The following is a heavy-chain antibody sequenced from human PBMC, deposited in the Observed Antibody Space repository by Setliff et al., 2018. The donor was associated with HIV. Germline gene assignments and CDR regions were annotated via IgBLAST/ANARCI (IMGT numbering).Heavy chain of an antibody. V-gene: IGHV3-7*01. CDR2: INQDGSEK. CDR1: GFTFSSHW. D-gene: IGHD4-17*01. CDR3: ARGQTSVTLQFDH. Sequence: GESLKISCAVSGFTFSSHWMVWVRQAPGKGLERVANINQDGSEKNYVDSVKGRFTISRDNAKNSLFLQMNSLRAEDTAVYYCARGQTSVTLQFDHWGQGTLVTVSS. J-gene: IGHJ4*02.